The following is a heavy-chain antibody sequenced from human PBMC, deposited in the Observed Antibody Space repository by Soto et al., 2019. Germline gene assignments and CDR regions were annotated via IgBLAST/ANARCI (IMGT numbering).Heavy chain of an antibody. CDR1: GFSLSTNGMG. J-gene: IGHJ4*02. D-gene: IGHD5-12*01. CDR2: IYWDDDK. V-gene: IGHV2-5*02. CDR3: LTRGVYDLDRLWEKFDY. Sequence: QITVKESGLTLVKPTETLTLTCTFSGFSLSTNGMGVGWIRQPPGKALEWLALIYWDDDKRYSPSLRSRLTIIKDTSKNQVDLTMTNMDPVDTGTYARLTRGVYDLDRLWEKFDYWGQGTLVTVSS.